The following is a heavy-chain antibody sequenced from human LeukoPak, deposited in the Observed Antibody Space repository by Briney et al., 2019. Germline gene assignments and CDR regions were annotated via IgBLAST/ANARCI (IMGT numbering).Heavy chain of an antibody. V-gene: IGHV1-2*02. D-gene: IGHD3-16*01. J-gene: IGHJ4*02. CDR2: INPNSGGT. CDR3: ARADYDYVWGSDD. CDR1: GYTFTGYY. Sequence: ASVKVSCKASGYTFTGYYMHWVRQAPGQGLEWMGWINPNSGGTNYAQKFQGRVTMTRDTSISTAYMELSRLRSDDTAVYYCARADYDYVWGSDDWGQGTLVTVSS.